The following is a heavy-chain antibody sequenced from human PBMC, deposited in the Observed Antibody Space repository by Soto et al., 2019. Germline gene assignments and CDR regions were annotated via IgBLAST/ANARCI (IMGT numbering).Heavy chain of an antibody. CDR1: GFTFSSYW. Sequence: GGALRLSCAASGFTFSSYWMSWVRQAPGKGLEWVANIKQDGSEKYYVDSVKGRFTISRDNAKNSLYLQMNSLRAEDTAVYYCARDASSGPTQSFDYWGQGTLVTGLL. CDR2: IKQDGSEK. J-gene: IGHJ4*02. D-gene: IGHD6-19*01. CDR3: ARDASSGPTQSFDY. V-gene: IGHV3-7*01.